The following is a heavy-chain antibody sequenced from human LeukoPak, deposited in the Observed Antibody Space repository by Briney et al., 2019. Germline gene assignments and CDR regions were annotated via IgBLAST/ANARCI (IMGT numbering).Heavy chain of an antibody. J-gene: IGHJ6*04. CDR3: ARGLNYYYYGMDV. CDR1: GESFSGYY. CDR2: INHSGST. V-gene: IGHV4-34*01. Sequence: PSETLSLTCAVYGESFSGYYWSWIRQPPGKGLGWMGEINHSGSTNYNPYIESRVTISVDTSKNQFSLKLSSVTAADTAVYYCARGLNYYYYGMDVWGKGTTVTVSS.